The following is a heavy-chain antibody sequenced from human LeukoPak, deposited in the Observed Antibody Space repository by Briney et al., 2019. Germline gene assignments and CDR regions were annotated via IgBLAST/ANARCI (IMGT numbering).Heavy chain of an antibody. Sequence: ASVKVSCKVSGYTLTELSMHWVRQAPGNGLEWIGGFDPEDGETIYAQKFQGRVTMIEDTSTDTAYMELSSLRSEDTAVYYCATGYYYDSSGYLGIFDYWGQGTLVTVSS. CDR1: GYTLTELS. J-gene: IGHJ4*02. CDR3: ATGYYYDSSGYLGIFDY. CDR2: FDPEDGET. D-gene: IGHD3-22*01. V-gene: IGHV1-24*01.